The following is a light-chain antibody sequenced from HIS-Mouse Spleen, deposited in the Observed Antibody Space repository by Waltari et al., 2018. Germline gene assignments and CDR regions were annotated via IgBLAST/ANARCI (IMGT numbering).Light chain of an antibody. J-gene: IGLJ2*01. CDR3: YSTDSSGNHRV. CDR2: EDS. V-gene: IGLV3-10*01. Sequence: SYELTQPPSVSVSPGQTARITCSGDALPKKYAYWSQQKSGQAPVLVIYEDSKLPSGIPERFSGSSSGTMATLTISGAQVEDEADYYCYSTDSSGNHRVFGGGTKLTVL. CDR1: ALPKKY.